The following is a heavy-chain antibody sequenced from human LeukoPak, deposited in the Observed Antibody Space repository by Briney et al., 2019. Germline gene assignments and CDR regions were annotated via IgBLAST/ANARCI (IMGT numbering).Heavy chain of an antibody. V-gene: IGHV3-48*02. CDR2: ISSSSSTI. Sequence: GGSLRLSCAASGFTFSSYSMNWVRQAPGKGLEWVSYISSSSSTIHYADSVKGRFTISRDNAKNSLYLQMNSLRDEDTAVYYCARLSGSWPFYYYGMDVWGQGTTVTVSS. D-gene: IGHD6-13*01. J-gene: IGHJ6*02. CDR1: GFTFSSYS. CDR3: ARLSGSWPFYYYGMDV.